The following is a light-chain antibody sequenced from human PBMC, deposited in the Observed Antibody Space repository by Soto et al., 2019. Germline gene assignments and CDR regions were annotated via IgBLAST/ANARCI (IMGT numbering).Light chain of an antibody. Sequence: QSVRTQPPSASGTPGQRVTISCSGSSSNIGSNTVNWYQQLPGTAPKLLIYSNNQRPSGVPDRFPGSKSGTSASLAISGLQSEDEADYYCAAWDDSLNGYVFGTGTK. CDR2: SNN. V-gene: IGLV1-44*01. J-gene: IGLJ1*01. CDR1: SSNIGSNT. CDR3: AAWDDSLNGYV.